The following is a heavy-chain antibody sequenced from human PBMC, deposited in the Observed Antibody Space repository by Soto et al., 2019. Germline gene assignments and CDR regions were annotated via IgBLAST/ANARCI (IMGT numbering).Heavy chain of an antibody. CDR1: GYAFTTYG. D-gene: IGHD2-15*01. J-gene: IGHJ4*02. V-gene: IGHV1-18*01. CDR3: ARGWYGDY. Sequence: QVHLVQSGAEVKKPGASVKVSCKGSGYAFTTYGITWVRQAPGQGLEGRGWISATNGNPNYAQKLQGRVTVTRDPSTSTAYMELSCLRSDDTAVYYCARGWYGDYWGQGALVTVSS. CDR2: ISATNGNP.